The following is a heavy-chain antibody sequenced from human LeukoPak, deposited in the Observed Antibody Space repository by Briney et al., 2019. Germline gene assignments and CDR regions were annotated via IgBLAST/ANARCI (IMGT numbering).Heavy chain of an antibody. J-gene: IGHJ4*02. CDR1: GFTFNTYT. Sequence: GGSLRLSCAASGFTFNTYTMNWVRQAPGKGLEWVSYISGSSGIIDYADSVRGRFTISRDNAKNSLYLQMNGLRAEDTAVYYCARGSTYYEGSGQVPFDYWGQGTLVTVSS. D-gene: IGHD3-22*01. V-gene: IGHV3-48*01. CDR2: ISGSSGII. CDR3: ARGSTYYEGSGQVPFDY.